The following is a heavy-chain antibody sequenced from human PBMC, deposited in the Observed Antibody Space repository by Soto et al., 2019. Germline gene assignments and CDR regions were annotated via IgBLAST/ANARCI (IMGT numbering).Heavy chain of an antibody. CDR1: GFTFTRYS. Sequence: LRLSCAASGFTFTRYSMNWVRQAPGKGLEWVSSISSTTNYIYYGDSMKGRFTISRDNAKNSLYLEMNSLRAEDTAVYYCARESEELTSNFDYWGQGTLVTVSS. V-gene: IGHV3-21*06. CDR2: ISSTTNYI. J-gene: IGHJ4*02. CDR3: ARESEELTSNFDY. D-gene: IGHD1-7*01.